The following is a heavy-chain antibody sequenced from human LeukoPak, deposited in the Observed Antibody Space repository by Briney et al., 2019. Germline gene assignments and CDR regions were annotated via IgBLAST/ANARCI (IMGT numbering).Heavy chain of an antibody. CDR1: GGFISSYY. J-gene: IGHJ4*02. CDR2: IYYSGST. Sequence: PSETLSLTCTVSGGFISSYYWSWIRQPPGKGLEWIGYIYYSGSTNYNPSLKSRVTISVDTSKNQFSLKLSSVTAADTAVYYCARTTRSYFDYWGQGTLVTVSS. V-gene: IGHV4-59*01. D-gene: IGHD2-15*01. CDR3: ARTTRSYFDY.